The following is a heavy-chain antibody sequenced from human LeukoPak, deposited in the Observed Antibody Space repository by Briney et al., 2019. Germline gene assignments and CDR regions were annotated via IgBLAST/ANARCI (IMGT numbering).Heavy chain of an antibody. V-gene: IGHV1-2*02. J-gene: IGHJ6*03. D-gene: IGHD2-2*01. Sequence: ASVKVSCKASGYTFTGYYMHWVRQAPGQGLEWMGWINPNSGGTNYAQKLQGRVTMTTDTSTSTAYMELRSLRSDDTAVYYCARVIHDCSSTSCYLYYYYYMDVWGKGTTVTVSS. CDR3: ARVIHDCSSTSCYLYYYYYMDV. CDR1: GYTFTGYY. CDR2: INPNSGGT.